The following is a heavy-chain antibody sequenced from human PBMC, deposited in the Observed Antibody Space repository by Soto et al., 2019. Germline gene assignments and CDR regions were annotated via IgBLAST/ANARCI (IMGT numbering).Heavy chain of an antibody. CDR1: GFTFSSYA. CDR3: ASSPEAGYSSSWYSY. Sequence: EVQLLESGGGLVQPGGSLRLSCAASGFTFSSYAMSWVRQAPGKGLEWVSAISGSGGSTYYADSVKGRFTISRDNSKNTLYLQMNSLRAEDTAVYYCASSPEAGYSSSWYSYWGQGTVVTVSS. J-gene: IGHJ4*02. V-gene: IGHV3-23*01. CDR2: ISGSGGST. D-gene: IGHD6-13*01.